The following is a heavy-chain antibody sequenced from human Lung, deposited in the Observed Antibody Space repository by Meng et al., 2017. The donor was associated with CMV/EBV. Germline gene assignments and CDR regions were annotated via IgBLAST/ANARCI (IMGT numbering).Heavy chain of an antibody. V-gene: IGHV3-23*01. J-gene: IGHJ4*02. D-gene: IGHD6-13*01. Sequence: GESPKISCAASGFTFSSYVMTWVRQAPGKGLEWVSGIGPSGGNTYYADSVKGRFTISRDNSRNTLYLQMNGLRAEDTAVYYCAKAGYSSSWYVFDYWGQGTLVTVSS. CDR3: AKAGYSSSWYVFDY. CDR1: GFTFSSYV. CDR2: IGPSGGNT.